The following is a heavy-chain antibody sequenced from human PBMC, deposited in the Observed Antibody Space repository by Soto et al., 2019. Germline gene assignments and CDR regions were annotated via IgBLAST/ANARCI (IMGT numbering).Heavy chain of an antibody. D-gene: IGHD3-10*02. J-gene: IGHJ3*02. Sequence: GGSLRLSCAASGFTFTSHWLHWVRQAPGEGLVWVSRMSPDGSDTKFADSVKGRFTISRDNAKSTLYLDMNSLRAEDTGVYYCARPKTKVYSDFDTWGQGTMVTVSS. CDR3: ARPKTKVYSDFDT. CDR1: GFTFTSHW. V-gene: IGHV3-74*03. CDR2: MSPDGSDT.